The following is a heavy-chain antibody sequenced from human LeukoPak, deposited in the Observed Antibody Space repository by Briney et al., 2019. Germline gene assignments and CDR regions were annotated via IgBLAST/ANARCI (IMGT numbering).Heavy chain of an antibody. CDR1: GGSMSSYY. D-gene: IGHD5-18*01. CDR2: IYYSGST. Sequence: SGTLSLTCTVSGGSMSSYYWSWIRQPPGKGLEWIGSIYYSGSTNYNPSLKSRVTISVDTSKNQFSLRLSSVTAADTAVYYCARDHRGYSYGLFDNWGQGTLVTVSS. CDR3: ARDHRGYSYGLFDN. V-gene: IGHV4-59*01. J-gene: IGHJ4*02.